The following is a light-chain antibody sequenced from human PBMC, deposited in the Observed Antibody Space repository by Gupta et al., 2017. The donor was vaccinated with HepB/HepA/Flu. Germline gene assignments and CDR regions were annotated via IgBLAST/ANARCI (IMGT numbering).Light chain of an antibody. CDR2: LGS. CDR1: QSVLHSNGYNY. V-gene: IGKV2-28*01. CDR3: LQALQIRT. J-gene: IGKJ1*01. Sequence: VVTHSPLSLPVAPGEPAPISCRSSQSVLHSNGYNYLDWYLQKPGQSPQLLIYLGSNRASGVPDRFSGSGSGTDFTLKISRVEAEDVGVYYCLQALQIRTFGQGTKVEIK.